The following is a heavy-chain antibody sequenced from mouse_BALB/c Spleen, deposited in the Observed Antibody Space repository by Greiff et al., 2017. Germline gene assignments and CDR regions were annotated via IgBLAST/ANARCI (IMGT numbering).Heavy chain of an antibody. V-gene: IGHV5-4*02. J-gene: IGHJ4*01. CDR3: TREERYDRGGAMDY. Sequence: EVMLVESGGGLVKPGGSLKLSCAASGFTFSDYYMYWVRQTPEKRLEWVATISDGGSYTYYPDSVKGRFTISRDNAKNTLYLQMSSLKSEDTAMYYGTREERYDRGGAMDYWGQGTSVTVSS. D-gene: IGHD2-14*01. CDR2: ISDGGSYT. CDR1: GFTFSDYY.